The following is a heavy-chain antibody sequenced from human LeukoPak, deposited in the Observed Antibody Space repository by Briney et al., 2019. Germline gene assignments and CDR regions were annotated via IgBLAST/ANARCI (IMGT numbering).Heavy chain of an antibody. J-gene: IGHJ4*02. Sequence: GGSLRLSCAASGFTFRSYAMHWVRQAPGKGLEYVSAISSNGGSTYYANSVKGRFAISRDNSKNTLYLQMGSLRAEDMAVYYCARDELLDYWGQGTLVTVSS. V-gene: IGHV3-64*01. CDR3: ARDELLDY. D-gene: IGHD3-10*01. CDR2: ISSNGGST. CDR1: GFTFRSYA.